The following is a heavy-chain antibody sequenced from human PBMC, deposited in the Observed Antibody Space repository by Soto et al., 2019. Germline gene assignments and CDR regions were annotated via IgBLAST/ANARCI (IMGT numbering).Heavy chain of an antibody. Sequence: YSSRIRQTTRKRLEWVSVIYSGGSTYYADSVKGRFTISRDNSKNTLYLQMNSLRAEDTAVYYCARDRTTVTNNYYYYYYMDVWGKGTTVTVSS. CDR3: ARDRTTVTNNYYYYYYMDV. CDR1: Y. V-gene: IGHV3-66*01. D-gene: IGHD4-17*01. J-gene: IGHJ6*03. CDR2: IYSGGST.